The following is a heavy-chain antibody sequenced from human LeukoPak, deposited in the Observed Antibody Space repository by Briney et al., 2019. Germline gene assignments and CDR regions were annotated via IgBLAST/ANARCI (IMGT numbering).Heavy chain of an antibody. CDR1: GFTFSSYR. D-gene: IGHD3-16*02. Sequence: GSLRLSCAASGFTFSSYRMHWVRQAPGKGLVWVSRINSGGSSTSYADSVKGRFTISRDNAKNTLYLQMNSLRAEDTAVYYCARDVYDYVWGSYRPYDYAMDVWGQGTTVTVSS. CDR3: ARDVYDYVWGSYRPYDYAMDV. CDR2: INSGGSST. V-gene: IGHV3-74*01. J-gene: IGHJ6*02.